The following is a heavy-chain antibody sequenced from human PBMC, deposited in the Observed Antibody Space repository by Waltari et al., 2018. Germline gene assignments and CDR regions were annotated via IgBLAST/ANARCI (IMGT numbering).Heavy chain of an antibody. CDR1: GYSFTNYA. V-gene: IGHV7-4-1*02. CDR3: AREVVPAAKIVVNWFDP. Sequence: QVQLVQSGSEWKKPGASVKVSCKAYGYSFTNYAINWVRQAPGQGLELMGWITTKTENPTLTQGFTRRFVFSLDTSVSTAYLQINDLKAEDTAIYYCAREVVPAAKIVVNWFDPWGQGTQVTVSS. D-gene: IGHD2-2*01. J-gene: IGHJ5*02. CDR2: ITTKTENP.